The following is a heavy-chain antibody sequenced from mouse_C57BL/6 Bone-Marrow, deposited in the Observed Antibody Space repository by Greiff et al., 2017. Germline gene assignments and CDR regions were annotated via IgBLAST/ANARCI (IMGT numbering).Heavy chain of an antibody. Sequence: EVQLQQSGPELVKPGASVKISCKDSGYTFTDYYMNWVKQSHGKSLEWIGDINPNNGGTSYNQKFKGKATLTVDKSSSTAYMELRSLTSEDSAVYYCARDDYDWFAYWGQGTLVTVSA. D-gene: IGHD2-4*01. J-gene: IGHJ3*01. V-gene: IGHV1-26*01. CDR3: ARDDYDWFAY. CDR1: GYTFTDYY. CDR2: INPNNGGT.